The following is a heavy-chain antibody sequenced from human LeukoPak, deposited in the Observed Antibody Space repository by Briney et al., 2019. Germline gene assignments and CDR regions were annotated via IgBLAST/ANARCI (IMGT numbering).Heavy chain of an antibody. CDR1: GGSISSYY. Sequence: SETLSLTCTVSGGSISSYYWSWIRQPSGKGLEWIGYIYYSGSTNYNPSLKSRVTISVDTSKNQFSLKLSSVTAADTAVYYCARTTEGGYTYDYFYYYYMGVWGKGTTVTISS. CDR3: ARTTEGGYTYDYFYYYYMGV. D-gene: IGHD5-18*01. CDR2: IYYSGST. J-gene: IGHJ6*03. V-gene: IGHV4-59*01.